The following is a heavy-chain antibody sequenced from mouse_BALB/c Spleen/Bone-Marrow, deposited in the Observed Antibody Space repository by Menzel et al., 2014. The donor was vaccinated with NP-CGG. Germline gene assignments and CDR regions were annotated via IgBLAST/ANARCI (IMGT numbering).Heavy chain of an antibody. CDR2: INPSNGRT. CDR3: ARCYYGNYFDY. CDR1: GYTFTSYW. Sequence: QVQLQQPGAELVKPGASVKLSCKASGYTFTSYWMHWVKQRPGQGLEWFGEINPSNGRTNYNEKFKSKAALTVDKSSSTAYMQLSSLTSEDSAVYYCARCYYGNYFDYWGQGTTLTVSS. V-gene: IGHV1S81*02. J-gene: IGHJ2*01. D-gene: IGHD2-1*01.